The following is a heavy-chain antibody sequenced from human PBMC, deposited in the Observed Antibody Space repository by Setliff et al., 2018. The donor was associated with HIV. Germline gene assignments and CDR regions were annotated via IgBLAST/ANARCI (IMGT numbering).Heavy chain of an antibody. Sequence: TSETLSLTCTVSGGSIRSYYWNWIRQPPGKGLESIGHIFDSGSAYYNPSLKSRVTMSPDTSKNQFSLKLTSVTAADTAVYYCARGGAGYPAKGRAMDVWGQGTTVTVSS. V-gene: IGHV4-59*08. CDR1: GGSIRSYY. J-gene: IGHJ6*02. CDR3: ARGGAGYPAKGRAMDV. D-gene: IGHD3-16*01. CDR2: IFDSGSA.